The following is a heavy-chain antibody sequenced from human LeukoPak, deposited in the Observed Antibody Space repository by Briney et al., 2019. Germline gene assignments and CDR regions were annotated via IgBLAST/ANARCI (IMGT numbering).Heavy chain of an antibody. CDR1: GVSISRSSYH. V-gene: IGHV4-39*07. Sequence: PSETLSLTCTVSGVSISRSSYHWGWIRQPPGKGLEWIGEINHSGSTNYNPSLKSRVTISVDTSKNQFSLKLSSVTAADTAVYYCARVGGNLWGQGTLVTVSS. D-gene: IGHD4-23*01. J-gene: IGHJ5*02. CDR2: INHSGST. CDR3: ARVGGNL.